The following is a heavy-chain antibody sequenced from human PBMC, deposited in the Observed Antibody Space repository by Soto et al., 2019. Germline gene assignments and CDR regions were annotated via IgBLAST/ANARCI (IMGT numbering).Heavy chain of an antibody. D-gene: IGHD2-15*01. CDR3: ARGGEFCSTGSCNSSLGDAFDV. J-gene: IGHJ3*01. CDR2: ISPNNGAT. Sequence: QVQLVQSGAEVKKPGASMKVSCKASGYTFSDYYMHWVRQAPGQGLECMGWISPNNGATNYAQKFQDRGTMTRDASINTAYMELSRLRSDDTAVYYCARGGEFCSTGSCNSSLGDAFDVWGQGTTVTVSS. V-gene: IGHV1-2*02. CDR1: GYTFSDYY.